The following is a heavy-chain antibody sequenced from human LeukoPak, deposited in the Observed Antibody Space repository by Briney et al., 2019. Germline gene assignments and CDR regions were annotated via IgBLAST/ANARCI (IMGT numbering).Heavy chain of an antibody. CDR1: GFNFNTYS. D-gene: IGHD6-6*01. V-gene: IGHV3-21*01. J-gene: IGHJ4*02. CDR2: ISSVSTYI. Sequence: PGGSLRLSCAASGFNFNTYSMNWVRQAPGKGLEWVSGISSVSTYIYYADSVKGRFTISRDNAKNTLYLQMNSLRAEDTAVYYCARVAQSIAAPLDYWGQGTLVTVSS. CDR3: ARVAQSIAAPLDY.